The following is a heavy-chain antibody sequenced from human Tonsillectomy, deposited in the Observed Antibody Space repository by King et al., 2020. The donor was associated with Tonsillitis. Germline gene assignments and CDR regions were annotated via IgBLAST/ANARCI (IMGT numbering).Heavy chain of an antibody. Sequence: VQLVESGGGVVQPGRSLRLSCAASGFTFSNYGMHWVRQAPGKGLEWVAVTSYDGSNKYYADSVKGRFTISRDNSKNTLYLQMNSLRADDTAVYYCARWHGDYEDYFAYWGQGTLVTVSS. V-gene: IGHV3-33*05. D-gene: IGHD4-17*01. CDR1: GFTFSNYG. J-gene: IGHJ4*02. CDR3: ARWHGDYEDYFAY. CDR2: TSYDGSNK.